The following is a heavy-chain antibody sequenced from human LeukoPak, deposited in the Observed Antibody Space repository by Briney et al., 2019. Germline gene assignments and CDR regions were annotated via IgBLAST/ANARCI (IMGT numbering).Heavy chain of an antibody. Sequence: GGSLRLSCAASGFTFSSYWMSWVRQVPGKGLECVANINQDGHENHYVDSVKGRFIISRDDVQNSLYLQMNSLRADDTAVYYCARGGRYYLGYWGQGTLVTVSS. V-gene: IGHV3-7*01. J-gene: IGHJ4*02. D-gene: IGHD3-10*01. CDR1: GFTFSSYW. CDR3: ARGGRYYLGY. CDR2: INQDGHEN.